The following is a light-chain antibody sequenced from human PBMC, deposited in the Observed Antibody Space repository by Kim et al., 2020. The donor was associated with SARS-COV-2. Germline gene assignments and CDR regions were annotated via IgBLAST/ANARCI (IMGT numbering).Light chain of an antibody. CDR1: QGIGND. J-gene: IGKJ1*01. CDR3: LQHHSYPWT. Sequence: ASLGDRVPITCRASQGIGNDLAWYQQKPGKAPKRLIYTASTLESGVPSGFSGSGSGTDFTLTITNLQPADFATYYCLQHHSYPWTFGQGTKVDIK. CDR2: TAS. V-gene: IGKV1-17*02.